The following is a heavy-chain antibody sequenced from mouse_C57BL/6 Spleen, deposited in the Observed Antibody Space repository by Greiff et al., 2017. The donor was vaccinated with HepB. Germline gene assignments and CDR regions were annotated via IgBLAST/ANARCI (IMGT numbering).Heavy chain of an antibody. D-gene: IGHD2-4*01. CDR1: GYTFTSYW. Sequence: VQLQQPGAELVRPGTSVKLSCKASGYTFTSYWMHWVKQRPGQGLEWIGVIDPSDSYTNYNQKFKGKATLTVDTSSSTAYMQLSSLTSEDSAVYYCARSGYDYDLFDYWGQGTTLTVSS. CDR3: ARSGYDYDLFDY. J-gene: IGHJ2*01. CDR2: IDPSDSYT. V-gene: IGHV1-59*01.